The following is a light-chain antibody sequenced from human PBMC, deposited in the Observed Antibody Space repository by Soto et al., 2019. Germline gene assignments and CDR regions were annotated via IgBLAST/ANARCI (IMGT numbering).Light chain of an antibody. V-gene: IGLV1-44*01. J-gene: IGLJ3*02. CDR1: NSNIGNNA. Sequence: QLVLTQPPSASETPGQRVTISCSGSNSNIGNNAVNWYQQLPGAAPKLLIYTNNKRPSGVPRRFSGSKSATSASLAISVLPYEDEADYYCTACDDILNVVMFGGGTKLTVL. CDR2: TNN. CDR3: TACDDILNVVM.